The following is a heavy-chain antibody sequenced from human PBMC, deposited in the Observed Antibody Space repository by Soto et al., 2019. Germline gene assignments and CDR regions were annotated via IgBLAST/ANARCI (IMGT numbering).Heavy chain of an antibody. V-gene: IGHV2-5*02. CDR1: GFSLSTSGVG. Sequence: QITLKESGPTLVKPTQTLTLTCTFSGFSLSTSGVGVGWIRQPPGKALEWLALIYWDDDKRYSPSLKSRLTITNNASKNQVVLTMTNMDPVDTATYYCAHSLTYDFWSGYYSDHWGQGTLVTVSS. CDR3: AHSLTYDFWSGYYSDH. CDR2: IYWDDDK. D-gene: IGHD3-3*01. J-gene: IGHJ4*02.